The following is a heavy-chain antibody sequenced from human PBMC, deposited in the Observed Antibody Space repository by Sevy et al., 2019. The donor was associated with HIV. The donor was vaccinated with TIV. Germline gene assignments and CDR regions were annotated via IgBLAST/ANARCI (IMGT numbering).Heavy chain of an antibody. CDR2: IIPIFGTA. CDR3: ARRSHYYGSGSRNWFDP. J-gene: IGHJ5*02. D-gene: IGHD3-10*01. Sequence: ASVKVSCKASGGTFSSYAISWVRQAPGQGLEWMGGIIPIFGTANYAQKFQGRVTITAEESTGTAYMELSSLRSEDTAVYYCARRSHYYGSGSRNWFDPWGQGTLVTVSS. CDR1: GGTFSSYA. V-gene: IGHV1-69*13.